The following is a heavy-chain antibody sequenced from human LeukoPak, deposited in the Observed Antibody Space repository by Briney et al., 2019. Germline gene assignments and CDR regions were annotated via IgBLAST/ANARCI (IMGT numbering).Heavy chain of an antibody. CDR1: GFTFSSNG. V-gene: IGHV3-30*02. CDR2: IQYDGSKK. CDR3: AKDIGRYYDY. D-gene: IGHD3-10*01. Sequence: GGSLRLSCVASGFTFSSNGIHLVRQAPGKGLELVTFIQYDGSKKYYADSVKGRFTISRDNSKNTLYLEMNSLRAEDTAVYYCAKDIGRYYDYWGQGILVTVSS. J-gene: IGHJ4*02.